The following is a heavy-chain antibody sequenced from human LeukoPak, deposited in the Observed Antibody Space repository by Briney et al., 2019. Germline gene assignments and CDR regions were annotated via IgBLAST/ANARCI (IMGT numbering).Heavy chain of an antibody. D-gene: IGHD3-22*01. CDR1: GFTFSSYG. CDR2: ISYDGSNK. V-gene: IGHV3-30*03. J-gene: IGHJ4*02. CDR3: ARADSSGYYYFDY. Sequence: PGGSLRLSCAASGFTFSSYGMHWVRQAPGKGLEWVAVISYDGSNKYYADSVKGRFTISRDNSKNTLYLQMNSLRAEDTAVYYCARADSSGYYYFDYWGQGNLVTVSS.